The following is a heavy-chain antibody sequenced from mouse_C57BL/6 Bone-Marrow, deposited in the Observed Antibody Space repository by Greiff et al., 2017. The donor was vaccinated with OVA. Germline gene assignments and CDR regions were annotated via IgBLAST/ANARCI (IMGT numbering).Heavy chain of an antibody. Sequence: VQLQQSGAELVKPGASVKLSCKASGYTFTEYTIHWVKQRSGQGLEWIGGFYPGSGSTKYNEKFKGKATLTADKSSSTVYMELSRLTSEDSAVYSGVSHYGSYYFNYLDYWGQGTTLTVSS. CDR1: GYTFTEYT. J-gene: IGHJ2*01. D-gene: IGHD2-12*01. V-gene: IGHV1-62-2*01. CDR2: FYPGSGST. CDR3: VSHYGSYYFNYLDY.